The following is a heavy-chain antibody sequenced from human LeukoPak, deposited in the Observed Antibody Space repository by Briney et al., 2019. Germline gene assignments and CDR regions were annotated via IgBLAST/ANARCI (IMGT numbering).Heavy chain of an antibody. CDR2: ISSSSSYI. Sequence: GGSLRLSCAASGFTFSSYSMNWVRQAPGKGLEWVSSISSSSSYIYYADSVKGRFTISRDNAKNSLYLQMNSLRAEDTAVYYCAREIPFYGFWSGYKNWFDPWGQGTLVTVSS. V-gene: IGHV3-21*01. J-gene: IGHJ5*02. CDR1: GFTFSSYS. CDR3: AREIPFYGFWSGYKNWFDP. D-gene: IGHD3-3*01.